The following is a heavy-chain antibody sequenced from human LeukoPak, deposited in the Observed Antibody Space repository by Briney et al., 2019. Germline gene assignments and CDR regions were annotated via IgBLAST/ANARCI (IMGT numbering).Heavy chain of an antibody. V-gene: IGHV3-23*01. CDR3: AKLKGVVVAAYDAFDI. CDR1: GFTFSSYA. D-gene: IGHD2-15*01. CDR2: ISGSGGST. Sequence: GGSLRLSCAASGFTFSSYAMSWVRQAPGKGLEWVSAISGSGGSTYYADSVKGRFTISRDNSKNTLYLQMNSLRAGDTAVYYCAKLKGVVVAAYDAFDIWGQGTMVTVSS. J-gene: IGHJ3*02.